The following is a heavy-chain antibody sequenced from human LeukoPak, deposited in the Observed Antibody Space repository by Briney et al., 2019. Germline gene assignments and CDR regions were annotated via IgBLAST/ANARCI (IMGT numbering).Heavy chain of an antibody. D-gene: IGHD5-18*01. Sequence: GGSLGLSCAASGFTFSSYSMNWVRQAPGKGLEWVSSISSSSSYIYYADSVKGRFTISRDNAKNSLYLQMNSLRAEDTAVYYCARDEYSYGSTPHDYWGQGTLVTVSS. J-gene: IGHJ4*02. CDR1: GFTFSSYS. CDR3: ARDEYSYGSTPHDY. CDR2: ISSSSSYI. V-gene: IGHV3-21*01.